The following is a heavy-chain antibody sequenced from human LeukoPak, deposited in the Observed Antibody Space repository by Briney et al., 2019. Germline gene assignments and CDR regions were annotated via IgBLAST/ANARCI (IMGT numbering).Heavy chain of an antibody. D-gene: IGHD3-10*01. V-gene: IGHV3-53*01. CDR2: IYSGGST. Sequence: PGGSLRLSCAASGFTVTSNYMGWVRQAPGKGLEWVSVIYSGGSTYYADSVKGRFIISRDNSKNTVYLQMNNLRAEDTAVYYCARDFGDNYSDYWGQGALVTVSS. CDR3: ARDFGDNYSDY. J-gene: IGHJ4*02. CDR1: GFTVTSNY.